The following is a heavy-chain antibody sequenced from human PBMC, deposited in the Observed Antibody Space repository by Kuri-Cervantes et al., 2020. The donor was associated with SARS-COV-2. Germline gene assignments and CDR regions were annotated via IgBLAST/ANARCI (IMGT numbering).Heavy chain of an antibody. CDR2: IYHSGST. D-gene: IGHD4-17*01. CDR1: GFTFSSYSM. V-gene: IGHV4/OR15-8*01. J-gene: IGHJ4*02. CDR3: ARDLDYGDPFGY. Sequence: ESLKISCAASGFTFSSYSMNWVRQAPGKGLEWIGEIYHSGSTNYNPSLKSRVTISVDKSKNQFSLKLSSVTAADTAVYYCARDLDYGDPFGYWGQGTLVTVSS.